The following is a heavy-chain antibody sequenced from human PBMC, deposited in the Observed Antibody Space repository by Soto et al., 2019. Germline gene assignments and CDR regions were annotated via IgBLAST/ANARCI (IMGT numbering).Heavy chain of an antibody. D-gene: IGHD1-1*01. V-gene: IGHV4-59*12. CDR2: IYYSGST. CDR3: ARDIGTGTINYFDY. Sequence: SETLSLTCTVSGGSISSYYWSWIRQPPGKGLEWIGYIYYSGSTNYNPSLKSRVTISVDTSKNQFSLKLSSVTAADTAVYYCARDIGTGTINYFDYWGQGTLVTVSS. J-gene: IGHJ4*02. CDR1: GGSISSYY.